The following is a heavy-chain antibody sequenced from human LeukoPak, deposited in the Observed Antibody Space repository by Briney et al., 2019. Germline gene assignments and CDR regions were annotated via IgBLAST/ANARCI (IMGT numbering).Heavy chain of an antibody. CDR2: IEQDGSEK. D-gene: IGHD4-17*01. Sequence: GGSLRLSCAGSGFIFSSHWMIWVRRAPGKGLEWVANIEQDGSEKYYVDSVKGRFTISRDNTKSSMYLEMNSLRAEDTAVYYCVRYRDGEYDFWGQGSLVTVSS. CDR1: GFIFSSHW. CDR3: VRYRDGEYDF. V-gene: IGHV3-7*01. J-gene: IGHJ4*02.